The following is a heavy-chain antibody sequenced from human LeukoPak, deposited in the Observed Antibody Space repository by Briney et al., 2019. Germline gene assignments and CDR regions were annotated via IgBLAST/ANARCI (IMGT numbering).Heavy chain of an antibody. CDR2: ISAYNGNT. CDR1: GYTFTSYG. CDR3: ARDLVVAARNPGHGY. V-gene: IGHV1-18*01. J-gene: IGHJ4*02. Sequence: ASVKVSCKASGYTFTSYGISWVRQAPGQGPEWMGWISAYNGNTNYAQKLQGRGTMTTDTSTSTAYMELRSLRSDGTAVYYCARDLVVAARNPGHGYWGQGTLVTVSS. D-gene: IGHD2-15*01.